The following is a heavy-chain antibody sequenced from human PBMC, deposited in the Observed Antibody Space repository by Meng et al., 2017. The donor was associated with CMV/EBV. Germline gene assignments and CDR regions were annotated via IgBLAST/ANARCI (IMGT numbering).Heavy chain of an antibody. J-gene: IGHJ3*02. D-gene: IGHD2-15*01. CDR2: ISSSSSSYI. V-gene: IGHV3-21*01. CDR1: GFTFSSYS. Sequence: GESLKISCAASGFTFSSYSMNWVRQAPGKGLEWVSSISSSSSSYIYYADSVKGRFTISRDNAKNSLYLQMNSLRAEDTAVYYCARDKGYCSGGSCYWDAFDIWGQGTMITVSS. CDR3: ARDKGYCSGGSCYWDAFDI.